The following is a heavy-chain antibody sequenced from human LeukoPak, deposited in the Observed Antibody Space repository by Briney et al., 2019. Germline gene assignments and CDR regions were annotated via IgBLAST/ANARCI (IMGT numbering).Heavy chain of an antibody. CDR2: ISHDGSNK. D-gene: IGHD3-10*01. V-gene: IGHV3-30*18. CDR3: AKIIFGELLGFFDY. Sequence: GRSLRLSCAASGFTFSSYGMHWVRQAPGKGLEWVAVISHDGSNKYYADSVKGRFTISRDNSKNTLYLQMNSLRAEDTAVYYCAKIIFGELLGFFDYWGQGTLVTVSS. CDR1: GFTFSSYG. J-gene: IGHJ4*02.